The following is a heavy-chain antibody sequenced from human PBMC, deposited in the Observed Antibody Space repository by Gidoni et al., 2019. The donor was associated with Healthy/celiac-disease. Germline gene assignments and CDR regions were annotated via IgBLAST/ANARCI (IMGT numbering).Heavy chain of an antibody. CDR2: IYYSGST. CDR1: GGSISSSSYY. Sequence: QLQLQESGPGLVKPSETLSLTCTVSGGSISSSSYYWGWIRQPPGKGLEWIGSIYYSGSTYYNPSLKSRVTISVDTSKNQFSLKLSSVTAADTAVYYCARLIRTMKYGSGSYYNSWVGFPSEKYYFDYWGQGTLVTVSS. V-gene: IGHV4-39*01. D-gene: IGHD3-10*01. CDR3: ARLIRTMKYGSGSYYNSWVGFPSEKYYFDY. J-gene: IGHJ4*02.